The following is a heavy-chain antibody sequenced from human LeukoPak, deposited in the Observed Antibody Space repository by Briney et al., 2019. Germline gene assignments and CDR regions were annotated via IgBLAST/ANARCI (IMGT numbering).Heavy chain of an antibody. CDR1: GITFRNYW. V-gene: IGHV3-7*03. CDR3: ARDRDGYNYFDY. Sequence: GGSLRLSCAASGITFRNYWMSWVRQAPGKGLEWVANIKQDGSEKYYVDSVKGRFTISRDNSKNTLYLQMNSLRAEDTAVYYCARDRDGYNYFDYWGQGTLVTVSS. D-gene: IGHD5-24*01. CDR2: IKQDGSEK. J-gene: IGHJ4*02.